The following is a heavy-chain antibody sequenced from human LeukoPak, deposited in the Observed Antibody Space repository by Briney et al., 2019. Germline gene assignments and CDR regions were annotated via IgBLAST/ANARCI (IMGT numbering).Heavy chain of an antibody. D-gene: IGHD3-3*01. CDR1: GFSFNTYS. CDR2: INDDPP. CDR3: AKEYDLWHEEGNWFDT. V-gene: IGHV3-23*01. Sequence: GGSLRLSCTTSGFSFNTYSMSWVRQAPGTGLEWVSAINDDPPYYTDSVKGRFTVSRDNSRDTLYLHLNSLRAEDTAIYYCAKEYDLWHEEGNWFDTWGQGVLVTVSS. J-gene: IGHJ5*02.